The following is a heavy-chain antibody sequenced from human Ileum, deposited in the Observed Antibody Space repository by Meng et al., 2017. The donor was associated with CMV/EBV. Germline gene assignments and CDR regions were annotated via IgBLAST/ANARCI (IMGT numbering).Heavy chain of an antibody. CDR2: LRTSGTT. D-gene: IGHD3-10*01. V-gene: IGHV4-4*07. J-gene: IGHJ4*02. CDR3: GRAGARGVPVDM. CDR1: GDSISGYH. Sequence: QVQVQESGPGLVKPSETLSLTCIVSGDSISGYHWTWIRKPAGKGLEWIGRLRTSGTTDHNPSLKSRVTLSIDTSKNQFSLKLNSVTAADTAVYYCGRAGARGVPVDMWGQGTLVTVSS.